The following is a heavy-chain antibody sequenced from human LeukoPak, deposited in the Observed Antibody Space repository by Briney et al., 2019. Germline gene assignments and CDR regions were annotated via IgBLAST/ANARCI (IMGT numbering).Heavy chain of an antibody. V-gene: IGHV1-69*02. CDR1: GGTFSSYT. Sequence: VASAKVSCKASGGTFSSYTISWVRQAPGQGLEWMGRIIPILGIANYAQKFQGRVTITADKSTSTAYMELSSLRSEDTAVYYCASGTGGMVYDYWGQGTLVTVSS. J-gene: IGHJ4*02. CDR2: IIPILGIA. CDR3: ASGTGGMVYDY. D-gene: IGHD3/OR15-3a*01.